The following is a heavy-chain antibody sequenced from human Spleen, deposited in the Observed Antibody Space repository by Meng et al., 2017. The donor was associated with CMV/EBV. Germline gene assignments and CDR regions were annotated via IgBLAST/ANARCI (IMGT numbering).Heavy chain of an antibody. CDR2: ISWNSGSI. Sequence: SLKISCAASGFTFDDYAMHWVRQAPGKGLEWVSGISWNSGSIGYADSVKGRFTISRDNAKNSLYLQMNSLRAEDTAVYYCARSLFGVDYFDSWGQGTLVTVSS. CDR3: ARSLFGVDYFDS. D-gene: IGHD3-3*01. V-gene: IGHV3-9*01. J-gene: IGHJ4*02. CDR1: GFTFDDYA.